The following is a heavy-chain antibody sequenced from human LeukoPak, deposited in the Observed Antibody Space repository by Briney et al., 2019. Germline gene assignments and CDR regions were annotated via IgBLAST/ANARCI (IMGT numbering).Heavy chain of an antibody. D-gene: IGHD5-24*01. CDR3: ARDLDGPDY. V-gene: IGHV3-23*01. Sequence: ETLSLTCTVSGGSISSGGYYWSWIRQHPGKGLEWVSAISGSGGSTYYADSVKGRFTISRDNSKNTLYLQMNSLRAEDTAVYYCARDLDGPDYWGQGTLVTVSS. CDR2: ISGSGGST. J-gene: IGHJ4*02. CDR1: GGSISSGGYY.